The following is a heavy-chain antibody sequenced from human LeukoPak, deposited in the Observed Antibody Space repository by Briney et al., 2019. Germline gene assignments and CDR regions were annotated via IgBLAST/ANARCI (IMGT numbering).Heavy chain of an antibody. CDR2: ISAYNGNT. J-gene: IGHJ4*02. Sequence: ASVTVSCKASGYTFTSYGISWVRQAPGQGLEWMGWISAYNGNTNYAQKLQGRVTMTTDTSTSTAYMELRSLRSDDTAVYYCARGTDDYYDSRIDYWGQGTLVTVSS. CDR3: ARGTDDYYDSRIDY. CDR1: GYTFTSYG. D-gene: IGHD3-22*01. V-gene: IGHV1-18*01.